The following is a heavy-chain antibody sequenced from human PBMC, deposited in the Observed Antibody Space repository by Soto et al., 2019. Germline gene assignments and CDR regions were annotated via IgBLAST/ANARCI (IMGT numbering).Heavy chain of an antibody. J-gene: IGHJ4*02. V-gene: IGHV3-30*18. D-gene: IGHD6-19*01. CDR2: ISYDGSNK. CDR3: AKSAWLGYFDY. CDR1: GFTFSSYG. Sequence: QVQLVESGGGVVQPGRSLRLSCAASGFTFSSYGMHWVRQAPGKGLEWVAVISYDGSNKYYAESVKGRFTISRDNSKNTLYLQMNSLRAEDTAVYYCAKSAWLGYFDYWGQGTLVTVSS.